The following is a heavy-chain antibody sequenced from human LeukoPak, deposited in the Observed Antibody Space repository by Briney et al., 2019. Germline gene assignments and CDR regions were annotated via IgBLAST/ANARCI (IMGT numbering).Heavy chain of an antibody. V-gene: IGHV4-34*01. J-gene: IGHJ5*02. CDR2: INHSGST. CDR3: ARRLLAARPDWFDP. Sequence: SETLSLTCAVYGGSFSGYYWSWIRQPPGKGLEWIGEINHSGSTNYNPSLKSRVTISVDTSKNQLSLKLSSVTAADTAVYYCARRLLAARPDWFDPWGQGTLVTVSS. CDR1: GGSFSGYY. D-gene: IGHD6-6*01.